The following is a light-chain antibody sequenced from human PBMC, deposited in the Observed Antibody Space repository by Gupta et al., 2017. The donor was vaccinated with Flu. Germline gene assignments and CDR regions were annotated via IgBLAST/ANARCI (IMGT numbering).Light chain of an antibody. V-gene: IGKV3-20*01. CDR2: GAA. Sequence: VLTQPPVTLSLSPGARATLACRCSQSVSSSYLTWNQQKPGQAPRLLSYGAASRATGIPDRFSCSGSGTDFTLTISRLEPEDVAAYYCQQYGNPPWTFGQGTKVEIK. CDR1: QSVSSSY. J-gene: IGKJ1*01. CDR3: QQYGNPPWT.